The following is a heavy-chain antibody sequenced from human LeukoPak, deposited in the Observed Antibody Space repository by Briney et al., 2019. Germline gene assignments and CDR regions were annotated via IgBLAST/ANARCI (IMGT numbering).Heavy chain of an antibody. Sequence: PGGSLRLSCAASGFTFSSYIMNWVRQAPGKGLEWVSSISSSSSYIYYADSVKGRFTISRDNAKNSLYLQMNGLRAEDTAVYYCARDLVMVRGIGWFDPWGQGTLGTVSS. CDR2: ISSSSSYI. V-gene: IGHV3-21*01. J-gene: IGHJ5*02. CDR1: GFTFSSYI. CDR3: ARDLVMVRGIGWFDP. D-gene: IGHD3-10*01.